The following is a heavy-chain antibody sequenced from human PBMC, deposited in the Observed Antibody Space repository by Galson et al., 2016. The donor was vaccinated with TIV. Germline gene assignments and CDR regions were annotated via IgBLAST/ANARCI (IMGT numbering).Heavy chain of an antibody. CDR2: INTNTGNP. Sequence: VKVSCKASGYTFNKYGVSWVRQAPGQGLEWMGWINTNTGNPTYAQGFTGRFVFSLDTSVSTAYLQISSLKAEDTAVYYCASPPAYCSSSSCYYSFEYWGQGTLVTVSS. V-gene: IGHV7-4-1*02. D-gene: IGHD2-2*01. CDR3: ASPPAYCSSSSCYYSFEY. CDR1: GYTFNKYG. J-gene: IGHJ4*02.